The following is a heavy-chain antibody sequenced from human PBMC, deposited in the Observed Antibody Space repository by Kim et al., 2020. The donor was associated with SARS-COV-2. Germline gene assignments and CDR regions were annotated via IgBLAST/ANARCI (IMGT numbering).Heavy chain of an antibody. CDR2: INSDGTFI. CDR3: VRDSSAFY. Sequence: GGSLRLSCAASGFTFSSHWMYWVRQAPGKGLMWVSRINSDGTFIDYADSVKGRFTISRDNAKSTLYLQMNSLSDEDTAVYYCVRDSSAFYWGQGTLVTVS. V-gene: IGHV3-74*01. CDR1: GFTFSSHW. D-gene: IGHD3-22*01. J-gene: IGHJ4*02.